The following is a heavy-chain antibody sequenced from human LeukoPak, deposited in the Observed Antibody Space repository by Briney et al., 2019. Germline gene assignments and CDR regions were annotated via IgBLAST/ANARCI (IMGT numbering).Heavy chain of an antibody. D-gene: IGHD6-6*01. CDR3: ARDGGSSSSWHYYYYMDV. Sequence: SVKVSCKASGGTFSSYAISWVRQAPGQGLEWMGGIIPIFGTANYAQKFQGRVTITTDESTSTAYTELSSLRSEDTAVYYCARDGGSSSSWHYYYYMDVWGKGTTVTVSS. CDR1: GGTFSSYA. J-gene: IGHJ6*03. CDR2: IIPIFGTA. V-gene: IGHV1-69*05.